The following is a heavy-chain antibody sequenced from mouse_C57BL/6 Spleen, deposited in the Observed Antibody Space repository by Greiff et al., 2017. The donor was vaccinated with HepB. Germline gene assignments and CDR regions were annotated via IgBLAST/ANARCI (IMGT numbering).Heavy chain of an antibody. V-gene: IGHV1-42*01. Sequence: EVQVVESGPELVKPGASVKISCKASGYSFTGYYMNWVKQSPEKSLEWIGEINPSTGGTTYNQKFKAKATLTVDKSSSTAYMQLKSLTSEDSAVYYCASRGNYAMDYWGQGTSVTVSS. CDR1: GYSFTGYY. CDR3: ASRGNYAMDY. J-gene: IGHJ4*01. CDR2: INPSTGGT. D-gene: IGHD3-3*01.